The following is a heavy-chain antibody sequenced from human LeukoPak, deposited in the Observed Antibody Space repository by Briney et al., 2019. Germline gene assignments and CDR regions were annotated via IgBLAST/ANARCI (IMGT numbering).Heavy chain of an antibody. CDR2: INSEVSST. Sequence: GGSLRLSCAASGFTFSSYWMHWVRQAPGKGLVWVSRINSEVSSTSYADSVKGRFTISRDNAKNTLYLQMNSLRDEDTAVYYCARDRDTAMAGHGMDAWGQGTTLTVSS. CDR1: GFTFSSYW. CDR3: ARDRDTAMAGHGMDA. V-gene: IGHV3-74*01. D-gene: IGHD5-18*01. J-gene: IGHJ6*02.